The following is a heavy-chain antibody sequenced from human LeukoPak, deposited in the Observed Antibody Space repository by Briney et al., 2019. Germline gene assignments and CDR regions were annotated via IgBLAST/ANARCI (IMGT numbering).Heavy chain of an antibody. CDR3: ARDSSGWPFDY. CDR1: GFTVSSNF. Sequence: GGSLRLSCAASGFTVSSNFMSWVRQAPGKGLEWVSVIYSGGSTYYADSVNGRFTISRDNSKNTVYLQMNSLRAEDTAMYYCARDSSGWPFDYWGQGTLVTVSS. D-gene: IGHD6-19*01. V-gene: IGHV3-66*01. J-gene: IGHJ4*02. CDR2: IYSGGST.